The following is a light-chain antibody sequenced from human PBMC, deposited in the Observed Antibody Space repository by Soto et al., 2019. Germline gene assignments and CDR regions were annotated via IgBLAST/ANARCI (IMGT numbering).Light chain of an antibody. CDR1: QSISSH. J-gene: IGKJ4*01. CDR2: DAS. CDR3: QQYGSSPLT. V-gene: IGKV3-11*01. Sequence: EIVLTQSPATLSLSPGERATLSCRASQSISSHLAWYQQKPGQAPRLLMYDASKRDTGIPARFSGSGSGTDFTLTISSLEPEDFAVYYCQQYGSSPLTFGGGTKVEIK.